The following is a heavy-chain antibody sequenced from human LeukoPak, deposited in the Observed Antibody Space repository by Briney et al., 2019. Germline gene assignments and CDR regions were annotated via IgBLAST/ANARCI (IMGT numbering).Heavy chain of an antibody. D-gene: IGHD3-10*01. V-gene: IGHV3-30-3*01. CDR1: GFTFSSYA. J-gene: IGHJ4*02. CDR3: ASLDAEWFVYFDY. Sequence: PGGSLRLSCAASGFTFSSYAMHWVRQAPGKGLEWVAVISYDGSNKYYADSVKGRFTISRDNSKNTLYLQMNSLRAEDTAVYYCASLDAEWFVYFDYWGQGTLVTVSS. CDR2: ISYDGSNK.